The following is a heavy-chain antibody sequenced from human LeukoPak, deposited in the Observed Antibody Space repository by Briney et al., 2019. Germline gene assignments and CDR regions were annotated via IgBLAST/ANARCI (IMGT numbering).Heavy chain of an antibody. V-gene: IGHV3-7*01. Sequence: GGSLRLSCAASGFSFSSYWMTWVRQAPGKGLEWVANIKEDGSEKYYVDSVKGRFTIFRDNARNALYLQMNSLRAEDTAVYYCARTPPARDTRGYIDYWGHGTLVTVSS. CDR1: GFSFSSYW. D-gene: IGHD3-22*01. CDR2: IKEDGSEK. CDR3: ARTPPARDTRGYIDY. J-gene: IGHJ4*01.